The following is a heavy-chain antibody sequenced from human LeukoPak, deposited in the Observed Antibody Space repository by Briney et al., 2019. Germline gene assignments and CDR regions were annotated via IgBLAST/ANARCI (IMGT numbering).Heavy chain of an antibody. CDR3: AKGYCSGGSCSRVGWFDP. J-gene: IGHJ5*02. Sequence: GGSLRLSCAASGFTFSSHAMSWVRQAPAQGLEWVSVSSGSGGSTQYADSVMGRFTISRDNSKNALFLQMNSLRAEDTAIYYCAKGYCSGGSCSRVGWFDPWGQGTLVTVSS. CDR1: GFTFSSHA. V-gene: IGHV3-23*01. D-gene: IGHD2-15*01. CDR2: SSGSGGST.